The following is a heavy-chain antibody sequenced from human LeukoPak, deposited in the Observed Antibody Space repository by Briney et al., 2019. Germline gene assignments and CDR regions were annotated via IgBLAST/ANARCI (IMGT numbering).Heavy chain of an antibody. CDR2: ISGSGGST. CDR1: GFTFSSYA. V-gene: IGHV3-23*01. CDR3: AKDMDDYVWGSYRYTGNDY. D-gene: IGHD3-16*02. Sequence: PGGSLRLSCAASGFTFSSYAMSWVRQAPGKGLEWVSAISGSGGSTYYADSVKGRFTISRDNSKNTLYLQMNSLRAEDTAVYYCAKDMDDYVWGSYRYTGNDYWGQGTLVTVFS. J-gene: IGHJ4*02.